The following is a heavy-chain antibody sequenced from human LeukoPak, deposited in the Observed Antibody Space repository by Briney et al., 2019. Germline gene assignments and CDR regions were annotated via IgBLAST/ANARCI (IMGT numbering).Heavy chain of an antibody. CDR2: ISAYNGNT. Sequence: APVKVSCKASGYTFTSYGISWVRQAPGQGLEWMGWISAYNGNTDYAQKLQGRVTMTTDTSTSTAYMELRSLRSDDTAVYYCARGPKVAATIPETYYYYYGMDVWGQGTTVTVSS. CDR3: ARGPKVAATIPETYYYYYGMDV. J-gene: IGHJ6*02. D-gene: IGHD5-12*01. CDR1: GYTFTSYG. V-gene: IGHV1-18*01.